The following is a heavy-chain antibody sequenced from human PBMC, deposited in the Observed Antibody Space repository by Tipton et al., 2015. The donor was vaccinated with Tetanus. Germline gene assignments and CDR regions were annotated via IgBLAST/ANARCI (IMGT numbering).Heavy chain of an antibody. Sequence: QLVQSGAEVKKPGESLRISCKGSGYSFTSYWISWVRQMPGKGLEWMGRIDPSDSYTNYSPSFQGHVPISADKSISTAYLQWSSLKASDTAMYYCARHFSSGEGDNWFDPWGQGTLVTVSS. J-gene: IGHJ5*02. D-gene: IGHD6-19*01. CDR3: ARHFSSGEGDNWFDP. V-gene: IGHV5-10-1*01. CDR2: IDPSDSYT. CDR1: GYSFTSYW.